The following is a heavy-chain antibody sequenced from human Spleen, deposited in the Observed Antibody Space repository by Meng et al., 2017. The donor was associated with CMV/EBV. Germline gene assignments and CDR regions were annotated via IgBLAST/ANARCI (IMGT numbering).Heavy chain of an antibody. CDR1: GDSISGYY. CDR3: ARISGGTPVNAFDI. D-gene: IGHD3-10*01. Sequence: SETLSLTCTVSGDSISGYYWSWIRQPPGKGLEWIGYIYYSGSTYYNPSLKSRVTISVDTSKNQFSLKLSSVTAADTAVYYCARISGGTPVNAFDIWGQGAMVTVSS. J-gene: IGHJ3*02. CDR2: IYYSGST. V-gene: IGHV4-59*12.